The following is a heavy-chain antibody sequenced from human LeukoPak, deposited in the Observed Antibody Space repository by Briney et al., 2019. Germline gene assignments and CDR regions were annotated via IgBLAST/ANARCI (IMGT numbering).Heavy chain of an antibody. CDR2: ISAYNGNT. V-gene: IGHV1-18*01. Sequence: ASVKVSCKASGYTFTSYGISWVRQAPGQGLEWMGWISAYNGNTNYAQKLQGRVTMTTDTPTSTAYMELRSLRSDDTAVYYCARTPQSSGYYDHFDYWGQGTLVTVSS. CDR3: ARTPQSSGYYDHFDY. CDR1: GYTFTSYG. J-gene: IGHJ4*02. D-gene: IGHD3-22*01.